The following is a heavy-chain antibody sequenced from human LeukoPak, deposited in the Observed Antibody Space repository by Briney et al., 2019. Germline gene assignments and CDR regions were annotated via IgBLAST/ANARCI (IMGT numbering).Heavy chain of an antibody. J-gene: IGHJ3*02. D-gene: IGHD6-19*01. Sequence: GESLKISCKGSGYSFTSYWIGWVRQMPGKGLEWMGIIYPGDSDTRYSPSFQGQVTISADKSISTAYLQWSSLKASDTAMYYCARSRSYSSGWYVQIRAFDIWGQGTMVTVSS. CDR3: ARSRSYSSGWYVQIRAFDI. V-gene: IGHV5-51*01. CDR1: GYSFTSYW. CDR2: IYPGDSDT.